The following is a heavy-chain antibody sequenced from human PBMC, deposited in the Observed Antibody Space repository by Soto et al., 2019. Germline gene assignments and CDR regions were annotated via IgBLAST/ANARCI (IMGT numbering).Heavy chain of an antibody. CDR3: ARGRVDYEILTPNYNRRFWFDP. Sequence: GGSLRLSCAASGFTFSSYSMNWVRQAPGKGLEWVSSISSSSSYIYYADSVKGRFTISRDNAKNSLYLQMNSLRAEDTAVYYCARGRVDYEILTPNYNRRFWFDPWGQGTQVTVSS. J-gene: IGHJ5*02. CDR1: GFTFSSYS. V-gene: IGHV3-21*01. D-gene: IGHD3-9*01. CDR2: ISSSSSYI.